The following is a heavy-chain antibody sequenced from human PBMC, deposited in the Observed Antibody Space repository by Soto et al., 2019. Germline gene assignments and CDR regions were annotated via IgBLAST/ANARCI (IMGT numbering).Heavy chain of an antibody. CDR3: ARRGGGVVLAATTPFDY. CDR2: IYHSGRT. D-gene: IGHD2-15*01. J-gene: IGHJ4*02. V-gene: IGHV4-4*02. CDR1: RGSITTANW. Sequence: QVPLQESGPRLVRPSGTLSLTCNVSRGSITTANWWNWVRQPPGRGLEWIGEIYHSGRTNYNLSLKSRVTLSVDKSKNQFSLTLSSVPAADTAIYYCARRGGGVVLAATTPFDYWGQGILVTVSS.